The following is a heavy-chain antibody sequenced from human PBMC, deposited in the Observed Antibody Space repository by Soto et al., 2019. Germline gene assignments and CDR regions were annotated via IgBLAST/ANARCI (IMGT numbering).Heavy chain of an antibody. V-gene: IGHV3-21*01. CDR3: ARAHWGISSTSCYDY. CDR2: ISSSSSYI. Sequence: EVQLVESGGGLVKPGGSLRLSCAASGFTFSSYSMNWVRQAPGKGLEWVSSISSSSSYIYYADSVKGRFTISRDNAKNSLYLQMNSLRAEDTAVYYCARAHWGISSTSCYDYWGQGTLVTVSS. D-gene: IGHD2-2*01. CDR1: GFTFSSYS. J-gene: IGHJ4*02.